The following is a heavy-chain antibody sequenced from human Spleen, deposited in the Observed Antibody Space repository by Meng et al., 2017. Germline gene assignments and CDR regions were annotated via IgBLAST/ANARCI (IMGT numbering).Heavy chain of an antibody. V-gene: IGHV3-11*01. CDR3: ARGVADSSGYYRAVDY. D-gene: IGHD3-22*01. J-gene: IGHJ4*02. Sequence: GESLKISCAASGFTFSDYYMSWIRQAPGKGLEWVSYISSSGSTIYYADSVKGRFTISRDNAKNSLYLQMNSLRAEDTAVYYCARGVADSSGYYRAVDYWGQGTLVTVSS. CDR1: GFTFSDYY. CDR2: ISSSGSTI.